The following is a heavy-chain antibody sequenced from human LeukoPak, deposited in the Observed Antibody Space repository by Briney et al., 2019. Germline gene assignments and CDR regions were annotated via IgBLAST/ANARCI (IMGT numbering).Heavy chain of an antibody. Sequence: GGSLRLSCAASGFTFSSYTMKWVRQAPGKGLEWVSSISSSSSYIYYADSVKGRFTISRDNARKSLYLQMNSLRAEDTAVYYCATGEWEPPTYYFDNWGQGTLVTVSS. D-gene: IGHD1-26*01. V-gene: IGHV3-21*01. CDR2: ISSSSSYI. CDR1: GFTFSSYT. CDR3: ATGEWEPPTYYFDN. J-gene: IGHJ4*02.